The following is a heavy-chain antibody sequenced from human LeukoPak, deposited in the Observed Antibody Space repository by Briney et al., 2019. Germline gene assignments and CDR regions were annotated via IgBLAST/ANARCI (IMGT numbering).Heavy chain of an antibody. CDR2: TIPIFGTA. V-gene: IGHV1-69*13. CDR1: GGTFSSYA. D-gene: IGHD2-15*01. CDR3: ASPDCSGGSCYEEGSVHYFDY. J-gene: IGHJ4*02. Sequence: ASVKVSCKASGGTFSSYAISWVRQAPGQGLEWMGGTIPIFGTANYAQKFQGRVTITADESTSTAYMELSSLRSEDTAVYYCASPDCSGGSCYEEGSVHYFDYWGQGTLVTVSS.